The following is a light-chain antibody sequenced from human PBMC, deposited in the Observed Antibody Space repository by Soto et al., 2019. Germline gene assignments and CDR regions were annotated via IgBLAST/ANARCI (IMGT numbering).Light chain of an antibody. V-gene: IGKV3-20*01. J-gene: IGKJ2*01. Sequence: EIVLTQSPGTLSLSQGERATLSCRASQRVSGTYLAWYQQKPDQAPRLLIYGASSRATGLPARFSGSGSGTDIPLTISRLATADFAGYYCQQYGSSPRYTFGQGIKLEI. CDR3: QQYGSSPRYT. CDR2: GAS. CDR1: QRVSGTY.